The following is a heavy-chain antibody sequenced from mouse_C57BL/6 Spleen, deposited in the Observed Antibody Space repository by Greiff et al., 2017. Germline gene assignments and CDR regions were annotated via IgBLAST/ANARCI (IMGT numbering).Heavy chain of an antibody. V-gene: IGHV1-53*01. CDR1: GYTFTSYW. J-gene: IGHJ4*01. CDR2: INPSNGGT. CDR3: ARSAYYGNYVNYAMDY. D-gene: IGHD2-10*01. Sequence: QVQLQQPGTELVKPGASVKLSCKASGYTFTSYWMHWVKQRPGQGLEWIGNINPSNGGTNYNEKFKSKATLTVDKSSSTAYMQLSSLTSEDSAVYYCARSAYYGNYVNYAMDYWGQGTSVTVSS.